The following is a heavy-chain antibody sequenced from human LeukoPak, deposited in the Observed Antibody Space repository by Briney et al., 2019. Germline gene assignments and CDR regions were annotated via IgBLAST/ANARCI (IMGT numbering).Heavy chain of an antibody. Sequence: PSETLSLTCTVSGGSISSSSYYWGWIRQPPGKGLEWIGSIYYSGSTYYNPSLKSRVTISVDTSKNQFSLSLNSVTAADTAVYFCAGGIGYATSPADHLGQGTLVIVSS. CDR1: GGSISSSSYY. CDR2: IYYSGST. D-gene: IGHD6-13*01. J-gene: IGHJ5*02. CDR3: AGGIGYATSPADH. V-gene: IGHV4-39*07.